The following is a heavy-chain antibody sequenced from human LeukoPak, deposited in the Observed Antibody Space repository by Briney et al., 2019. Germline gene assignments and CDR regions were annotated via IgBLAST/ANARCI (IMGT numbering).Heavy chain of an antibody. CDR2: ISAYNGNT. D-gene: IGHD6-6*01. V-gene: IGHV1-18*01. CDR1: GYTFTSYG. CDR3: ARDTVGIAARTVWWFDP. Sequence: ASVKVSCKASGYTFTSYGISWVRQAPGQGLEWMGWISAYNGNTNYAQKLQGRVTMTTDTSTSTAYMELRSLRSDDTAVYYCARDTVGIAARTVWWFDPWGQGTLVTVSS. J-gene: IGHJ5*02.